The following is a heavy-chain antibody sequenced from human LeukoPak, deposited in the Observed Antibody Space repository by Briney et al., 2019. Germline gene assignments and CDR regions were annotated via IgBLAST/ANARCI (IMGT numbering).Heavy chain of an antibody. V-gene: IGHV4-4*07. Sequence: SETLSLTCTVSGASISDTAWSWVRQPAGRGLEWTGRVFSSGATLYNPSLNGRVSMSVDASKKQVSLKVTPVTVADTAVYYCARQTVVNPNFDYWGQGTLVTVSS. CDR1: GASISDTA. CDR2: VFSSGAT. CDR3: ARQTVVNPNFDY. D-gene: IGHD4-23*01. J-gene: IGHJ4*02.